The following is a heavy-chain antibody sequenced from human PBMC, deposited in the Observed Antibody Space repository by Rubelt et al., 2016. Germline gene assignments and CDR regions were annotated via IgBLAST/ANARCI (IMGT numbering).Heavy chain of an antibody. J-gene: IGHJ6*03. V-gene: IGHV3-23*01. CDR1: GFTFSSYA. Sequence: EVQLLESGGGLVQPGGSLRLSCAASGFTFSSYAMSWVRQAPGKGLEWVSAISGSGGSTYYADSVKGRFTSSRDNSKNTLYLQMRSLRAEDTAVYYCARNYYGAYYMDVWGKGTTGTVSS. CDR2: ISGSGGST. D-gene: IGHD4-17*01. CDR3: ARNYYGAYYMDV.